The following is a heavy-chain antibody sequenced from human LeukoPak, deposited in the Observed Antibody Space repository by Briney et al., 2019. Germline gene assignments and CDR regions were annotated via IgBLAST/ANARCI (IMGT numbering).Heavy chain of an antibody. CDR3: ASDLK. Sequence: PSETLSLTCTVSGGSISSSTYHWAWIRQPPGKGLEWMGSIYYTGTTYYNPSLKSRVTLSVETSKNQFSLKVNSVTAADTAVYYCASDLKWGQGTLVIVSS. J-gene: IGHJ4*02. CDR2: IYYTGTT. V-gene: IGHV4-39*01. CDR1: GGSISSSTYH.